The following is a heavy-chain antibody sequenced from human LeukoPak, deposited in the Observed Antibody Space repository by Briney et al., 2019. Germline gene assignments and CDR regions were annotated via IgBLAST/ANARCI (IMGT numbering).Heavy chain of an antibody. J-gene: IGHJ6*02. CDR3: ASPPVEMATITSNYGMDV. CDR2: IYSGGST. CDR1: GFTVSSNY. Sequence: GGSLRLSCAASGFTVSSNYMSWVRQAPGKGLELVSVIYSGGSTYYADSVKGRFTISRHNSKNTLYLQMNSLRAEDTAVYYCASPPVEMATITSNYGMDVWGQGTTVTVSS. D-gene: IGHD5-24*01. V-gene: IGHV3-53*04.